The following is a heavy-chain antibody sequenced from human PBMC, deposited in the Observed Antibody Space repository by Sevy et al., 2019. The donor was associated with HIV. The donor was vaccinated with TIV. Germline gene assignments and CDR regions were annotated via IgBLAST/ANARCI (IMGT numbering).Heavy chain of an antibody. J-gene: IGHJ6*02. V-gene: IGHV3-7*01. Sequence: GGSLRLSCAASGFTFSSYWMSWVRQAPGKGLEWVANIKQDGSEKYYVDSVKGRFTISRDNAKNSLYLQMNSLRAEDTAVYYCARDIVVVPAAEYYYYYGMDVWGQGTTVTVSS. CDR2: IKQDGSEK. CDR3: ARDIVVVPAAEYYYYYGMDV. D-gene: IGHD2-2*01. CDR1: GFTFSSYW.